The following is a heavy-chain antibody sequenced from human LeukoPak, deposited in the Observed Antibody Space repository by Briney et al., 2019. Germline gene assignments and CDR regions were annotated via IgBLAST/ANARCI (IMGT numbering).Heavy chain of an antibody. Sequence: SETLSLTCTVSGGSISSRSYYWGWIRQPPGRGLEWIGSIYYSGSTYYNPSLKSRVTISVDTSKNQFSLKLSSVTAADTAVYYCARKRAPYYDILTGPNNNWFDPWGQGTLVTVSS. V-gene: IGHV4-39*01. J-gene: IGHJ5*02. D-gene: IGHD3-9*01. CDR3: ARKRAPYYDILTGPNNNWFDP. CDR2: IYYSGST. CDR1: GGSISSRSYY.